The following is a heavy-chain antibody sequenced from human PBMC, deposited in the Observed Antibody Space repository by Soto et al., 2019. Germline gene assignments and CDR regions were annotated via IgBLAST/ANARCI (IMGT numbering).Heavy chain of an antibody. V-gene: IGHV4-34*01. CDR3: ARGAGYYGSGSYYKWDYYYYGMDV. Sequence: PSETLSLTCAVYGGSFSGYYWSWIRQPPGKGLEWIGEINHSGSTNYNPSLKSRVTIPVDTSKNQFSLKLSSVTAADTAVYYCARGAGYYGSGSYYKWDYYYYGMDVWGQGTTVTVSS. CDR1: GGSFSGYY. D-gene: IGHD3-10*01. J-gene: IGHJ6*02. CDR2: INHSGST.